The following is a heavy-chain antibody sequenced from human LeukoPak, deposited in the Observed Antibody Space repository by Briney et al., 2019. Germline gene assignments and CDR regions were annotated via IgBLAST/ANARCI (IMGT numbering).Heavy chain of an antibody. CDR2: MSISGTT. Sequence: SETLSLTCTVSGGSISSGNYFWSWIRQPAGKGLEWIGRMSISGTTNYNPSLKSRVTMSVDTSKNQFSLKLSSVTAADTAVYYCARDSGILYYGMDVWGQGTTVTVSS. CDR1: GGSISSGNYF. CDR3: ARDSGILYYGMDV. V-gene: IGHV4-61*02. D-gene: IGHD1-14*01. J-gene: IGHJ6*02.